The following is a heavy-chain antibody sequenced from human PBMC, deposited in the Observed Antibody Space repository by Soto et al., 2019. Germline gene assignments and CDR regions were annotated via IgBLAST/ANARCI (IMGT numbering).Heavy chain of an antibody. J-gene: IGHJ4*02. CDR2: IWYDGSNK. D-gene: IGHD3-22*01. V-gene: IGHV3-33*01. CDR3: ARDLPNYYDSSGYYYNLFDY. Sequence: GGSLRLSCAASGFTISSYGMHWVRQDPGKGLEWVAVIWYDGSNKYYADSVKGRFTISRDNSKNTLYLQMNSLRAEDTAVYYCARDLPNYYDSSGYYYNLFDYWGQGTLVTVSS. CDR1: GFTISSYG.